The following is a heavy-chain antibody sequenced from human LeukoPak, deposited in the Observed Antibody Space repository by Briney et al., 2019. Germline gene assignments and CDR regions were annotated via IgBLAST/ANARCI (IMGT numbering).Heavy chain of an antibody. CDR1: GGSISSGGYY. D-gene: IGHD4-17*01. CDR2: IYYSGST. V-gene: IGHV4-31*03. Sequence: RPSQTLSLTCTVSGGSISSGGYYWSWIRQHPGKGLEWIGYIYYSGSTYYNPSLKSRVTISVDTSKNQFSLKLGSVTAADTAVYYCARETDDYGVDYWGQGTLVTVSS. CDR3: ARETDDYGVDY. J-gene: IGHJ4*02.